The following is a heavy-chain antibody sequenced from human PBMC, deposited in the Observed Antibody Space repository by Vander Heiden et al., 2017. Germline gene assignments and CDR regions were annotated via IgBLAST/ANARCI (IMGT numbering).Heavy chain of an antibody. Sequence: QVQLQESGPGLVKTSETLSLTCTVSGGSISSYYWSWIRQPPGKGLEWIGYMYYSGSTNYNPSRKSRVTISVDTSKNQFSLKLTSGTAAETAVYFCSRGGRSYYDSDGYFDYWGQGTLVTVSS. V-gene: IGHV4-59*01. J-gene: IGHJ4*02. D-gene: IGHD3-22*01. CDR3: SRGGRSYYDSDGYFDY. CDR1: GGSISSYY. CDR2: MYYSGST.